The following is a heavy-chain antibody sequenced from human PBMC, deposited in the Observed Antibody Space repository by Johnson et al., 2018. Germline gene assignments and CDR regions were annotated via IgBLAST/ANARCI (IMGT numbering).Heavy chain of an antibody. V-gene: IGHV4-59*01. CDR1: GGSISSYY. CDR2: IYYRGSP. J-gene: IGHJ6*02. Sequence: QVQLQESGPGLVKPSETLSLTCTVSGGSISSYYWRWIRQPPGKGLEWIGYIYYRGSPHYTPSLKSRVTISVDTSKTQFSLKLSSGTAADTAGYYCARGYCDVWSGYWGYYGMDVWGQGTTVTVSS. CDR3: ARGYCDVWSGYWGYYGMDV. D-gene: IGHD3-3*01.